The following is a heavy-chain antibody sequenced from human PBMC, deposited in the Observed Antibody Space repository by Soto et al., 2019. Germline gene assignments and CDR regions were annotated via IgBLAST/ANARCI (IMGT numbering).Heavy chain of an antibody. V-gene: IGHV3-48*03. D-gene: IGHD3-3*02. CDR2: LSGSGDIM. CDR1: GFTFRNDD. Sequence: EVQLGESGGASVQPGGSLRLSCAASGFTFRNDDVNWVRQAPGKGLEWVSFLSGSGDIMYYADSVKGRFPISRDNAKNSLHLQMNSLRAEDTAVYYCARGRYLADWGQGALVTVSS. J-gene: IGHJ4*02. CDR3: ARGRYLAD.